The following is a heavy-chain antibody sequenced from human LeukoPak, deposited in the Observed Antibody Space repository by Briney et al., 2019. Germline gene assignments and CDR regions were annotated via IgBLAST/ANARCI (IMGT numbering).Heavy chain of an antibody. CDR2: ISYSGST. Sequence: PSETLSLTCTVSGVSISSYYWSWIRQPPGKGLEWIGYISYSGSTNFNPSLKSRVTISVDTSKNQFSLKLSSVTAADTAVYYCARERTAGTNLNWFDPWGQGTLVTVSS. CDR3: ARERTAGTNLNWFDP. D-gene: IGHD1-1*01. V-gene: IGHV4-59*01. CDR1: GVSISSYY. J-gene: IGHJ5*02.